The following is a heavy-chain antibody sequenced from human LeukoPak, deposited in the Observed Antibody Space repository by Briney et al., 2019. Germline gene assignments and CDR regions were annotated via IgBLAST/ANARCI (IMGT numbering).Heavy chain of an antibody. CDR2: IIGSSGST. Sequence: GGSLRLSCVASGFSFNNYAMNWVRQAPGRGLEWVSLIIGSSGSTFYADSVKGRFTISRDKSKNTLYLQMNSLRAEDTAVYYCAKGAYDYIEIAYFDYWGQGSLVTVSS. J-gene: IGHJ4*02. CDR1: GFSFNNYA. V-gene: IGHV3-23*01. CDR3: AKGAYDYIEIAYFDY. D-gene: IGHD5-12*01.